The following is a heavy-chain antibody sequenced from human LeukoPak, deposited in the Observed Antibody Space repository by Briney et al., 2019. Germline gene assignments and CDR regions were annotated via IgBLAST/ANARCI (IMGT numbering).Heavy chain of an antibody. CDR1: GGSISSSNW. V-gene: IGHV4-4*02. CDR2: IYHSGST. CDR3: ARVGCSSTSCYRYWFDP. Sequence: SGTLSLTCAVSGGSISSSNWWSWVRQPPGKGLERIGEIYHSGSTNYNPSLKSRVTISVDKSKNQFSLKLSSVTAADTAVYYCARVGCSSTSCYRYWFDPWGQGTLVTVSS. J-gene: IGHJ5*02. D-gene: IGHD2-2*01.